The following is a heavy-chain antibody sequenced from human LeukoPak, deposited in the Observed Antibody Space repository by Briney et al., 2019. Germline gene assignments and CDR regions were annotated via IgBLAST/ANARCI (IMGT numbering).Heavy chain of an antibody. CDR1: GASINNYY. D-gene: IGHD3-3*02. Sequence: PSETLALTCTASGASINNYYWNWIRKPAGKGLEWIRRIHGGGSTNYNPSLKSRVTVSIDTSKNQFSLKLSSMTAADTAVYSCARDLASPPYNWFDPWGQGTLVTVSS. J-gene: IGHJ5*02. CDR3: ARDLASPPYNWFDP. V-gene: IGHV4-4*07. CDR2: IHGGGST.